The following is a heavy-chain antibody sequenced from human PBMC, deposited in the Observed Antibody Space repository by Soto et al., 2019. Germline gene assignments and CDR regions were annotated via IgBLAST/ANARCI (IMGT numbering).Heavy chain of an antibody. CDR2: INPNSGGT. CDR1: GYTFTGYY. J-gene: IGHJ2*01. D-gene: IGHD5-12*01. CDR3: ARGTPITYWYFDR. Sequence: QVQLVQSGAEVKKPGASVKVSCKASGYTFTGYYMHWVRQAPGQGLEWMGWINPNSGGTNYAQKFQGWVTITRDTALSTAYIELSRLRSDATAVYYCARGTPITYWYFDRWGRGSLLTVSS. V-gene: IGHV1-2*04.